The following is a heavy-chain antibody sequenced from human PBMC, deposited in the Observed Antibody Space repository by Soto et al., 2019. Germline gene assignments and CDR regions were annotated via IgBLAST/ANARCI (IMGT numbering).Heavy chain of an antibody. CDR3: ATGEAFYYDTSRY. CDR2: TSHDDSNR. V-gene: IGHV3-30*01. Sequence: GVSLRLSCTASGFTLSRFAMHWVRHAPGKGLEWVSATSHDDSNRYYADSVQGRFTISRDNSKNTLYLQMNSLKVEDTAVYYCATGEAFYYDTSRYWGQGTLVTVSS. D-gene: IGHD3-22*01. CDR1: GFTLSRFA. J-gene: IGHJ4*02.